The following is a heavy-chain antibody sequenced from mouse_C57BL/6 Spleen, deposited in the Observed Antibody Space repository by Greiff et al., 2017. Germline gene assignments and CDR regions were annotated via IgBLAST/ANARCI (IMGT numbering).Heavy chain of an antibody. D-gene: IGHD2-1*01. CDR1: GFTFSSYG. V-gene: IGHV5-6*02. CDR2: ISSGGSYT. J-gene: IGHJ4*01. Sequence: EVKLVESGGDLVKPGGSLKLSCAASGFTFSSYGMSWVRQTPDKRLEWVATISSGGSYTYYPDRVKGRFTISRDNAKNTLYLQMSSLKSEDTAMYYCARHRGYYGNYDAMDYWGQGTSVTVSS. CDR3: ARHRGYYGNYDAMDY.